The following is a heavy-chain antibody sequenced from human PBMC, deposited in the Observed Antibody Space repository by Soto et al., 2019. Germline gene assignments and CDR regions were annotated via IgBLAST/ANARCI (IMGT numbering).Heavy chain of an antibody. CDR2: ISYSGSSI. D-gene: IGHD3-10*01. CDR3: AREGSGDDFDY. CDR1: GFTFSSYE. Sequence: PGGSLRLSCAASGFTFSSYEMNWVRQAPGKGLEWVSYISYSGSSIYYADSVKGRFTISRDNAKKSLYLQMNSLRADDTAVYYCAREGSGDDFDYWGQGTLVTVSS. V-gene: IGHV3-48*03. J-gene: IGHJ4*02.